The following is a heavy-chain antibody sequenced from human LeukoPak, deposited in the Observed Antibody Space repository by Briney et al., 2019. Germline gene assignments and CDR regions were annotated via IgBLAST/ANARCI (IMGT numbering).Heavy chain of an antibody. J-gene: IGHJ4*02. D-gene: IGHD2-2*01. CDR2: INHSGST. CDR3: ARDNLCSYCSSTSCQYYFDF. CDR1: GGSFSGYY. Sequence: PSETLSLTCAVYGGSFSGYYWSWIRQPPGKGLEWIGEINHSGSTNYNPSLKSRVTISVDTSKNQFSLKLSSVTAADTAVYYCARDNLCSYCSSTSCQYYFDFWGQGTLVTVSS. V-gene: IGHV4-34*01.